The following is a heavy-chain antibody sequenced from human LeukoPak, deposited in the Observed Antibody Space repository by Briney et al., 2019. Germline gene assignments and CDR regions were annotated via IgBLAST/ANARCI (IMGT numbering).Heavy chain of an antibody. CDR2: IYHSGTT. J-gene: IGHJ4*02. CDR3: ASLYSSDWSADY. CDR1: GYSISSGYY. D-gene: IGHD6-19*01. V-gene: IGHV4-38-2*02. Sequence: SETLSLTCTVAGYSISSGYYGGWSRQRPGKGLEWIGRIYHSGTTYYNPSLKSRVTISLATANNQFSPKLSSVTAADTAVHYCASLYSSDWSADYWGQGTLVAVSS.